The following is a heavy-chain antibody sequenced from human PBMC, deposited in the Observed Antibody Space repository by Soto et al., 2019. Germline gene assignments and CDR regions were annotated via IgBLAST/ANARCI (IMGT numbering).Heavy chain of an antibody. CDR3: ARDSLPHCSGGSCYVAFDI. J-gene: IGHJ3*02. CDR1: GGTFSSYA. Sequence: SVKVSCKASGGTFSSYAISWVRQAPGQGLEWMGGIIPIFGTANYAQKFQGRVAITADESTSTAYMELSSLRSEDTAVYYCARDSLPHCSGGSCYVAFDIWGQGTMVTVSS. CDR2: IIPIFGTA. D-gene: IGHD2-15*01. V-gene: IGHV1-69*13.